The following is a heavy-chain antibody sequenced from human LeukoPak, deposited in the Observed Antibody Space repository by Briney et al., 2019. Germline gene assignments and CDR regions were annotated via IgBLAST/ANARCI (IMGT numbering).Heavy chain of an antibody. CDR2: ISSSSSTI. CDR3: ARDSSSSWYNWFDP. D-gene: IGHD6-13*01. Sequence: GGSLRLSCAASGFTFSSYSMNWVRQAPGKGLEWVSYISSSSSTIYYADSVKGRFTISRDNAKNSLYLQMNSLRDEDTAVYYCARDSSSSWYNWFDPWGQGTPVTVSS. J-gene: IGHJ5*02. V-gene: IGHV3-48*02. CDR1: GFTFSSYS.